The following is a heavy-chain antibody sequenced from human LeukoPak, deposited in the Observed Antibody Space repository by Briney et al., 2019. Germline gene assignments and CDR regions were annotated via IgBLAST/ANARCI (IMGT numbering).Heavy chain of an antibody. J-gene: IGHJ5*02. CDR1: GGSISSGDYY. V-gene: IGHV4-30-4*08. Sequence: PSETLSLTCTVSGGSISSGDYYWSWIRQPPGKGLEWIGYIYYSGSTYYNPSLKSRVTISVDTSKNQFSLKLSSVTAADTAVYYCAREVTTVTIFNSNWFDPWGQGTLVTVSS. D-gene: IGHD4-17*01. CDR3: AREVTTVTIFNSNWFDP. CDR2: IYYSGST.